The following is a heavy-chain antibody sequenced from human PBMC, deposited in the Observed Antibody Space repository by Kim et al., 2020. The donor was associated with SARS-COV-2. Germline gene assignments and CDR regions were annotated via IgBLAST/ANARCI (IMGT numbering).Heavy chain of an antibody. V-gene: IGHV3-33*01. CDR3: ARDYDILTGYLD. CDR1: GFTFSSYG. J-gene: IGHJ4*02. Sequence: GRSLRLSCAASGFTFSSYGMHWVRQAPGKGLEWVAVIWYDGSNKYYADSVKGRFTISRDNSKNTLYLQMNSLRAEDTAVYYCARDYDILTGYLDWGQGTLVTVSS. CDR2: IWYDGSNK. D-gene: IGHD3-9*01.